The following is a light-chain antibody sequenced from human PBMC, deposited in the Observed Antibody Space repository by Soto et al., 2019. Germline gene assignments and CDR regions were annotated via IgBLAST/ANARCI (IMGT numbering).Light chain of an antibody. Sequence: ESVLMQSPGTLSLSPGEGATLSCRASQTIDSGYLAWYQQRPGQAPRLLIYGASSRATGIPDRFSGSGSGTDFTLTISRLEPEDFAVYYWQQHGGSPLYTFGQGTKLQIK. CDR1: QTIDSGY. J-gene: IGKJ2*01. CDR3: QQHGGSPLYT. CDR2: GAS. V-gene: IGKV3-20*01.